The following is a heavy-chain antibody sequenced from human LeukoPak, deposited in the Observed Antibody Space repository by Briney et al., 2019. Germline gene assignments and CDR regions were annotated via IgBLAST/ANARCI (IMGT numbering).Heavy chain of an antibody. Sequence: GGSLRLTCAASGFTFSSYSMNWVRQAPGKGLEWVSSISSNSSYIYYANSVKGRFTISRDNAKNSLYLQMNSLRVEDTAAYYCARDAIVVVVAAASSEFDPWGQGTLVTVSS. CDR3: ARDAIVVVVAAASSEFDP. CDR2: ISSNSSYI. V-gene: IGHV3-21*01. CDR1: GFTFSSYS. D-gene: IGHD2-15*01. J-gene: IGHJ5*02.